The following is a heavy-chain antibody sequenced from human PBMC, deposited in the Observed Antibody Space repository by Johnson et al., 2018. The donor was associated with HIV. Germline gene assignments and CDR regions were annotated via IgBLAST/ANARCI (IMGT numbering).Heavy chain of an antibody. CDR1: GFTFSDYY. CDR3: VRDDRPDGFDI. CDR2: IKQDGSEK. J-gene: IGHJ3*02. Sequence: VLLVESGGGLVKPGGSLRLSCAASGFTFSDYYMSWIRQAPGKGLEWVANIKQDGSEKYYVDSVKGRFTISRDNSKNTLYLQMNSLRAEDTAVYYCVRDDRPDGFDIWGQGTMVTVSS. V-gene: IGHV3-7*01.